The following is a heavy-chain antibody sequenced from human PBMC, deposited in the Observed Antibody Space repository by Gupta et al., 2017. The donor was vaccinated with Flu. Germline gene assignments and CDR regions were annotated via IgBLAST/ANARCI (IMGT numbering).Heavy chain of an antibody. CDR3: ARDLLGAGRSDSHWFDP. Sequence: QVQLQESGPGLVKPSETLSLTCTVSGGSISSYYWSWIRQPPGKGLEWIGYIYYSGSTNYNPSLKRRVTISVDTSKNQVSLKLSSVTAADTAVDYCARDLLGAGRSDSHWFDPGGQGTLVTVSS. J-gene: IGHJ5*02. CDR1: GGSISSYY. D-gene: IGHD1-26*01. V-gene: IGHV4-59*01. CDR2: IYYSGST.